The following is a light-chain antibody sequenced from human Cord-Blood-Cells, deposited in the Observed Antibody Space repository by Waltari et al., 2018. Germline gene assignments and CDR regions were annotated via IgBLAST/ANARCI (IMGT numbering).Light chain of an antibody. J-gene: IGKJ5*01. CDR3: QQRYSTPPIT. CDR2: AAS. CDR1: QSISSY. V-gene: IGKV1-39*01. Sequence: DIQMTQSPSSLSASVGDRVTITCRASQSISSYLNWYQQKPGKAPKLLIYAASSLQSGVPSRLSGSGSGTDFTLTISSLQPEDFATYYCQQRYSTPPITFGQGTRLEIK.